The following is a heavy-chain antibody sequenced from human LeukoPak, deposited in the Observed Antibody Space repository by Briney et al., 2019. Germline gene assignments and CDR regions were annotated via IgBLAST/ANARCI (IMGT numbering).Heavy chain of an antibody. V-gene: IGHV3-21*01. Sequence: GGSLRLSCAASGFTFSSYSMNWVRQAPGKGLEWVSSISSSSSYIYYADSVKGRFTISRDNAKNSLYLQMNSLRAEDTAVYYCARLRGVDIVATEDYWGQGTLVTVSS. D-gene: IGHD5-12*01. CDR3: ARLRGVDIVATEDY. CDR1: GFTFSSYS. J-gene: IGHJ4*02. CDR2: ISSSSSYI.